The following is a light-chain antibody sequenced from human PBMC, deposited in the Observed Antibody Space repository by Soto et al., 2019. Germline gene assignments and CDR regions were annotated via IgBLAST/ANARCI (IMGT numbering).Light chain of an antibody. J-gene: IGKJ2*01. CDR1: QSVGSS. Sequence: ETLLTQSPATLSLSPGEGATLSCRDSQSVGSSLAWYQQKPGLAPRLLIYAASISATGIPARFSGSGSGTDFTLTISSLEPEDFAIYYCPQRSNWPGAFGQGTKLAIK. CDR3: PQRSNWPGA. V-gene: IGKV3-11*01. CDR2: AAS.